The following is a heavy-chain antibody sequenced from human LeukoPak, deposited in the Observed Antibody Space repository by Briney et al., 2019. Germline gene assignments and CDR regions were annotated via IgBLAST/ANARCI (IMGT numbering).Heavy chain of an antibody. CDR2: IYYSGST. V-gene: IGHV4-59*11. J-gene: IGHJ4*02. Sequence: PSETLSLTCTVSGGSISSHYWSWLRQPPGKGLEWIGYIYYSGSTNYNPSLKSRVTISVDTSKNQFSLKLSSVTAADTAVYYCARGVAAQDYWGQGTLVTVSS. CDR1: GGSISSHY. D-gene: IGHD6-6*01. CDR3: ARGVAAQDY.